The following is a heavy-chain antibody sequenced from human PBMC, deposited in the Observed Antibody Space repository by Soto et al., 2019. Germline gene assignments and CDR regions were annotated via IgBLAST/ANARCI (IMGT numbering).Heavy chain of an antibody. Sequence: GASVKVSCKASGGTFSSYTISWVRQAPGQGLEWMGRIIPILGITNYAQKLQGRVTMTADKSTSTAYMELRSLRSDDTAVYYCARGGLEWLLNGVDLFDPWGQGTLVTVSS. CDR3: ARGGLEWLLNGVDLFDP. D-gene: IGHD3-3*01. V-gene: IGHV1-69*02. CDR2: IIPILGIT. J-gene: IGHJ5*02. CDR1: GGTFSSYT.